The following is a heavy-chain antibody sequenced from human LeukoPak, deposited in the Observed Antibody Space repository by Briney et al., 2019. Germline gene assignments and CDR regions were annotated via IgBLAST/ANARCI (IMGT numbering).Heavy chain of an antibody. CDR2: INPNSGGT. J-gene: IGHJ4*02. V-gene: IGHV1-2*06. D-gene: IGHD6-19*01. CDR3: ARGSSGWYDY. CDR1: GYTFTGYY. Sequence: ASVKVSCTASGYTFTGYYMHWVRRAPGQGLEWMGRINPNSGGTNYAQKFQGRVTMTRDTSISTAYMELSRLRSDDTAVYYCARGSSGWYDYWGQGTLVTVSS.